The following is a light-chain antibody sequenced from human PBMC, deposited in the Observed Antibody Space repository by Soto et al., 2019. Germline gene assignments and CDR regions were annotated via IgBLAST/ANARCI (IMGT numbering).Light chain of an antibody. CDR2: EVS. CDR3: RSYTSSSTRV. CDR1: SSDVGGYNY. Sequence: QPASVSGSPGQSITISCTGTSSDVGGYNYVSWYQQHPGKAPKLMIYEVSNRPSGVSNRFSGSKSGNTASLTISGLQAEDEADYYCRSYTSSSTRVFGGGTKLTVL. J-gene: IGLJ3*02. V-gene: IGLV2-14*01.